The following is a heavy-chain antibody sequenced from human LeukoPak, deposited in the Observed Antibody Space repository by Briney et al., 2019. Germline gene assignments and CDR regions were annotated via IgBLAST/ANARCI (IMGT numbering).Heavy chain of an antibody. CDR3: ARQYYFDSSGYHDAFDI. V-gene: IGHV3-33*01. CDR1: GFTFSSYG. D-gene: IGHD3-22*01. Sequence: GGSLRLSCAASGFTFSSYGMHWVRQAPGRGLEWVAVIWYDGSNKYYADSVKGRCTISRDNSKNTLYLQMNSLRAEDTAVYYCARQYYFDSSGYHDAFDIWGQGTMVTVSS. CDR2: IWYDGSNK. J-gene: IGHJ3*02.